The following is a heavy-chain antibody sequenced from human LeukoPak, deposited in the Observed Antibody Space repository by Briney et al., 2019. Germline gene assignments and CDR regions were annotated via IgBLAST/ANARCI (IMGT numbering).Heavy chain of an antibody. CDR3: AREVYYYDSSGD. CDR1: GGSISSGDYY. J-gene: IGHJ4*02. Sequence: PSETLSLTCTVSGGSISSGDYYWSWIRQPPGKGLEWIGCIYYSGSTYYNPSLKSRVTISVDTSKNQFSLKLSSVTAADTAVYYCAREVYYYDSSGDWGQGTLVTVSS. D-gene: IGHD3-22*01. V-gene: IGHV4-30-4*01. CDR2: IYYSGST.